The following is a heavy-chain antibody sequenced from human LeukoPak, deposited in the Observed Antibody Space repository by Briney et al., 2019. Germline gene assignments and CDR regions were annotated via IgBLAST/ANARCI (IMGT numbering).Heavy chain of an antibody. J-gene: IGHJ4*02. Sequence: GSLRLSCAASGFTFSSFAMSWVRQAPGKGLEWVSSISGSGESTYYADYVKGRFTVSRDNSKNTLNLQLNSLRAEDTAVYYCAKDAIGQYRPYYFDCWGQGTLVTVSS. CDR1: GFTFSSFA. CDR2: ISGSGEST. V-gene: IGHV3-23*01. D-gene: IGHD3-16*02. CDR3: AKDAIGQYRPYYFDC.